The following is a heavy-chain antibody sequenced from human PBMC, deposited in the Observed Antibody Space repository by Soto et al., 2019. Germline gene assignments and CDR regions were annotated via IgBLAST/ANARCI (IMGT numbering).Heavy chain of an antibody. Sequence: SETLSPTCTVSGDSISKYYWAWIRQPPGKGLEWIGYVHSNGNTHHNPSLKSRVTISMDTSKNQFSLNLNSVTAADTAVYYCARIAAAGTNFDYWGQGTLVTVSS. V-gene: IGHV4-59*08. CDR2: VHSNGNT. D-gene: IGHD6-13*01. CDR3: ARIAAAGTNFDY. J-gene: IGHJ4*02. CDR1: GDSISKYY.